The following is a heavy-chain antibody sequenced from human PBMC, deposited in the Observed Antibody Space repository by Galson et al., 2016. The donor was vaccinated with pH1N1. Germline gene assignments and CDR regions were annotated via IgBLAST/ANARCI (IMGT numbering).Heavy chain of an antibody. CDR3: AKANFGGYDLDAFDI. CDR1: GFTFSTYW. V-gene: IGHV3-23*01. J-gene: IGHJ3*02. Sequence: SLRLSCAASGFTFSTYWMSWVRQAPGKGLEWVSSVCGSGGYTYDADSVKGRFTISRDNSNSTLYLQMNSLRVEDTALYYCAKANFGGYDLDAFDIWGQGTMVTVSS. CDR2: VCGSGGYT. D-gene: IGHD5-12*01.